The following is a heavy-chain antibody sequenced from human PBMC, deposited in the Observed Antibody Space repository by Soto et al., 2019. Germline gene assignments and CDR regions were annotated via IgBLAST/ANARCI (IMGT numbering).Heavy chain of an antibody. D-gene: IGHD6-6*01. CDR2: TQYSGST. Sequence: SETLSLTCTVSGASISSDDYYWTWIRQPPGKGLEWIGNTQYSGSTYYNPPLKRRITTSVDTSKNQISQKLSSVTAADTAKYYCGRGVVARPARLGMDHWGPGTTVTVSS. CDR1: GASISSDDYY. J-gene: IGHJ6*02. V-gene: IGHV4-30-4*01. CDR3: GRGVVARPARLGMDH.